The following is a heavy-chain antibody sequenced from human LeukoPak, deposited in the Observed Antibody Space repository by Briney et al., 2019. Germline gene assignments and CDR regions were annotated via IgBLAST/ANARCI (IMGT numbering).Heavy chain of an antibody. CDR2: ISDDGNKK. Sequence: PGTSLRLSCAASGFTFSSYTMHWVRQAPGKGLEWVAAISDDGNKKYFADSVKGRFTISRDNSKNTLYLQLNSLRAEDTAIYYCAKDLTYYYDSTGYYFDYWGQGTLVTVSS. D-gene: IGHD3-22*01. J-gene: IGHJ4*02. CDR3: AKDLTYYYDSTGYYFDY. CDR1: GFTFSSYT. V-gene: IGHV3-30-3*01.